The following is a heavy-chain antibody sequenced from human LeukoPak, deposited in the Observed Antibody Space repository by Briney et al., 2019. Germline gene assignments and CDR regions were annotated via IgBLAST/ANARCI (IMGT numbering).Heavy chain of an antibody. D-gene: IGHD4-23*01. J-gene: IGHJ6*03. CDR1: GYTFTSYG. Sequence: ASVKVSCKASGYTFTSYGISWVRQAPGQGLEWMGWISAYNGNTNYAQKLQGGVTMTTDTSTSTAYMELRSLRSDDTAVYYCARDSDYGGGSNYYYYYYMDVWGKGTTVTISS. CDR3: ARDSDYGGGSNYYYYYYMDV. CDR2: ISAYNGNT. V-gene: IGHV1-18*01.